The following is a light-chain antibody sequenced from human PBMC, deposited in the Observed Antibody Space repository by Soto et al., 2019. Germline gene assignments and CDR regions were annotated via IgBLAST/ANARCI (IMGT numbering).Light chain of an antibody. CDR3: QQYNSYSRT. CDR2: DAS. V-gene: IGKV1-5*01. CDR1: QSISSW. Sequence: DIRMTQSPSTLSASVGDRVTITCRASQSISSWLAWYQQKPGKAPKLLIYDASSLESGVPSRFSGSGSGTEFTLTISSLQPDELATYYCQQYNSYSRTFGQGSKV. J-gene: IGKJ1*01.